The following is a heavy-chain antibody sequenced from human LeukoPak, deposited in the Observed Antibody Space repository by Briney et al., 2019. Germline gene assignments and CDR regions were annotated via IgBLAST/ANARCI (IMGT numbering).Heavy chain of an antibody. J-gene: IGHJ6*03. Sequence: GGSLRLSCAASGFTFSSYGMHWVRQAPGKGLEWVAFIRHEGSNKYYADSVKGRFTISRDNSKNTLYLQMNSLRAEDTAVYYCASSSSGYYYYMDVWGKGTTVTVSS. CDR1: GFTFSSYG. CDR2: IRHEGSNK. CDR3: ASSSSGYYYYMDV. D-gene: IGHD6-6*01. V-gene: IGHV3-30*02.